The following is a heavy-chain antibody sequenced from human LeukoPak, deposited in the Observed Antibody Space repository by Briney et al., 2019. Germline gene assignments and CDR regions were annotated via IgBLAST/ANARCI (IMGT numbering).Heavy chain of an antibody. CDR3: AREGLWVGPKSGKTRHRYWEI. J-gene: IGHJ3*02. Sequence: GGSLRLSCAASGFTFSSYWMSWVRQAPGKGLEWVANIKQDGSDKYYVDSVKGRFTISRDNAKNSLNMQMTSLRAEDTVASACAREGLWVGPKSGKTRHRYWEIWGQGTMVTVSS. V-gene: IGHV3-7*04. CDR1: GFTFSSYW. CDR2: IKQDGSDK. D-gene: IGHD2-15*01.